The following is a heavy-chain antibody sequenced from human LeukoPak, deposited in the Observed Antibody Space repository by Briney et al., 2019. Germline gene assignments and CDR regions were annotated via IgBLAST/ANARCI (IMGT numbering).Heavy chain of an antibody. CDR3: ARGRPTSPYCSSTSCYRYSSSWAFVY. J-gene: IGHJ4*02. D-gene: IGHD2-2*02. V-gene: IGHV4-34*01. CDR2: INHSGST. CDR1: GGSFSGYY. Sequence: SETLSLTCAVYGGSFSGYYWSWIRQPPGKGLEWIGEINHSGSTNYNPSLKSRVTTSVDTSKNQFSLKLSSVTAADTAVYYCARGRPTSPYCSSTSCYRYSSSWAFVYWGQGTLVTVSS.